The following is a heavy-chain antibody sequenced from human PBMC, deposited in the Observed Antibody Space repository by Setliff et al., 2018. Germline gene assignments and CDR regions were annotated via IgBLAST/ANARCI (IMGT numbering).Heavy chain of an antibody. J-gene: IGHJ4*02. CDR3: ARTTGYRLEGDFDY. Sequence: GGSLRLSCAASGFTFSNYYMNWIRQAPGKGLEWISYIHDSGNSTYYAHSVKGRFTVSRDNAKNSLYLQMTRLRAEDTAIYSSARTTGYRLEGDFDYWGQGTLVTVS. CDR2: IHDSGNST. V-gene: IGHV3-11*01. CDR1: GFTFSNYY. D-gene: IGHD3-16*01.